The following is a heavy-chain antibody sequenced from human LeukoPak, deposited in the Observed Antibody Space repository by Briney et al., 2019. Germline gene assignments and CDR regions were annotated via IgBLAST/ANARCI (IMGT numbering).Heavy chain of an antibody. Sequence: GGSLRLSCAASGFTFSDYYMSWIRQAPGKGLEWVSYICGSDGTIYYADSVKGRFTISRDNAKNSLYLQMNSLRAEDTAVYYCARGHQWTSLYGMGVWGQGTTVTVSS. J-gene: IGHJ6*02. CDR3: ARGHQWTSLYGMGV. CDR1: GFTFSDYY. V-gene: IGHV3-11*04. D-gene: IGHD6-19*01. CDR2: ICGSDGTI.